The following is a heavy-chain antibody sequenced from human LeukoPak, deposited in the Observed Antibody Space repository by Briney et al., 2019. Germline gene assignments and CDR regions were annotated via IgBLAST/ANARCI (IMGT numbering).Heavy chain of an antibody. CDR2: INPNSGGT. J-gene: IGHJ4*02. D-gene: IGHD6-13*01. CDR3: ARDLFRHAAAAGIGY. CDR1: GYTFTGYY. Sequence: ASVKVSCKASGYTFTGYYMHWVRQAPGQGLEWMGRINPNSGGTNYAQKFQGRVTMTRDTSISTAYMELSRLRSDDTAVYYCARDLFRHAAAAGIGYWGQGALVTVSS. V-gene: IGHV1-2*06.